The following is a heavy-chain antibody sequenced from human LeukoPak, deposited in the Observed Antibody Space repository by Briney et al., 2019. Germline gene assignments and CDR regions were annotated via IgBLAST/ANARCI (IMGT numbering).Heavy chain of an antibody. CDR1: GYTFTGYY. CDR3: ARSLRSSGYYWDY. Sequence: ASVKVSCKASGYTFTGYYMHWVRQAPGQGLEWMGWINPNSGGTNYAQKFQGWVTMTRDTSISTAYMELSRLRSDDTAVYYCARSLRSSGYYWDYWGQGTLVTVSS. J-gene: IGHJ4*02. CDR2: INPNSGGT. D-gene: IGHD3-22*01. V-gene: IGHV1-2*04.